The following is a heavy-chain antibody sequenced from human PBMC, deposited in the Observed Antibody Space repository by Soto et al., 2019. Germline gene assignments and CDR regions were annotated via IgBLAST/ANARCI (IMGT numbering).Heavy chain of an antibody. J-gene: IGHJ6*02. CDR3: ARREYSSSYRPYYYYGMDV. CDR1: GDSIISSTYY. Sequence: SETLSLTCTVSGDSIISSTYYWGWIRQPPGKGLEWIGSIYYSGTAYYNPSLKSRVTIPVDTSKNQFSLKLSSVTAADTAVYYCARREYSSSYRPYYYYGMDVWGQGTTVTVSS. CDR2: IYYSGTA. D-gene: IGHD6-6*01. V-gene: IGHV4-39*01.